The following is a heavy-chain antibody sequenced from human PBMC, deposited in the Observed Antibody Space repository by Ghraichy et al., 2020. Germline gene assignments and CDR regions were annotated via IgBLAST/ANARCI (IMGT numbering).Heavy chain of an antibody. J-gene: IGHJ4*02. CDR3: AKPPYYDSSGYRYFDY. D-gene: IGHD3-22*01. CDR2: ISGSGGST. CDR1: GFTFSSYA. Sequence: GGSLRLSCAASGFTFSSYAMSWVRQAPGKGLEWVSAISGSGGSTYYADSAKGRFTISRDNSKNTLYLQMNSLRAEDTAVYYCAKPPYYDSSGYRYFDYWGQGTLVTVSS. V-gene: IGHV3-23*01.